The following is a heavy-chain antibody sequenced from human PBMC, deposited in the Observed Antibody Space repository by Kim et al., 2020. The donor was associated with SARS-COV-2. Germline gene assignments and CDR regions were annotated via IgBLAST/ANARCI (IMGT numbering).Heavy chain of an antibody. CDR1: GGSISSYY. J-gene: IGHJ3*02. Sequence: SETLSLTCTVSGGSISSYYWSWIRQPPGKGLEWIGYIYYSGSTNYNPSLKSRVTISVDTSKNQFSLKLSSVTAADTAVYYCARSPSIRAIFGVVIIPDAFVIGGQGTMVTVSS. CDR2: IYYSGST. V-gene: IGHV4-59*01. D-gene: IGHD3-3*01. CDR3: ARSPSIRAIFGVVIIPDAFVI.